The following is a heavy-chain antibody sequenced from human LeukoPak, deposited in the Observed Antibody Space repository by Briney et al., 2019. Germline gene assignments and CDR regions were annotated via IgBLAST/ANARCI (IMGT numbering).Heavy chain of an antibody. J-gene: IGHJ5*02. D-gene: IGHD6-13*01. V-gene: IGHV5-10-1*01. CDR3: ATGSYSSSWYWFDP. CDR1: GYSFTSYW. CDR2: IDPSDSYT. Sequence: RGESLKISCKGSGYSFTSYWISWVRQMPGKGLEWMGRIDPSDSYTNYSPSFQGHVTISADKSIRTAYLQWSSLKASDTAMYYCATGSYSSSWYWFDPWGQGTLVTVSS.